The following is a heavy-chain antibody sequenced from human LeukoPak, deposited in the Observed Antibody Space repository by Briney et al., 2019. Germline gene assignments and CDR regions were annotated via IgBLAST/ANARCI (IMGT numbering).Heavy chain of an antibody. V-gene: IGHV3-48*04. Sequence: GGSLRLSCAASGFTFSSYSMNWVRQAPGKGLEWVSYISSSSSTIYYADSVKGRFTISRDNAKNSLYLQMNSLRAEDTAVYYCARGNYYDSSGYYYPFDYWGQGTLVTVSS. D-gene: IGHD3-22*01. CDR2: ISSSSSTI. CDR1: GFTFSSYS. J-gene: IGHJ4*02. CDR3: ARGNYYDSSGYYYPFDY.